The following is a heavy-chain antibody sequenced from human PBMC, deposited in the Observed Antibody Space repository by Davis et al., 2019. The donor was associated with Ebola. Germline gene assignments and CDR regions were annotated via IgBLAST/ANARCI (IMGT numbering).Heavy chain of an antibody. CDR3: ARDPWSGYYKRYYYGMDV. CDR2: ISSGSSTI. CDR1: GFTFSSYN. J-gene: IGHJ6*02. V-gene: IGHV3-48*02. Sequence: PGGSLRLSCAASGFTFSSYNMNWVRQAPGKGLEWVSYISSGSSTIYYADSVKGRFTISRDNAKNSLYLQMNSLRDEDTAVYYCARDPWSGYYKRYYYGMDVWGQGTTVTVSS. D-gene: IGHD3-3*01.